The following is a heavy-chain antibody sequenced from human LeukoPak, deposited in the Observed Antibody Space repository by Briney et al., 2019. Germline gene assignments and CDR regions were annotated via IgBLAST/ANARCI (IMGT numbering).Heavy chain of an antibody. CDR3: ARDGAAGRAYYYYYMDV. CDR2: IYSGGST. Sequence: TGGSLRLSCAASGFTFSNYGMNWVRQAPGKGLEWVSIIYSGGSTFYADSVKGRFTISRDNSKNTLYLQMNSLRAEDTAVYYCARDGAAGRAYYYYYMDVWGKGTTVTVSS. V-gene: IGHV3-66*01. J-gene: IGHJ6*03. CDR1: GFTFSNYG. D-gene: IGHD6-13*01.